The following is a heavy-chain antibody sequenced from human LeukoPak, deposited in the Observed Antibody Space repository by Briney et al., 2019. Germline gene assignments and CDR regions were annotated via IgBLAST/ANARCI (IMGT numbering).Heavy chain of an antibody. Sequence: ASVKVSCKASGYTFTGYYMHWVRQAPGQGLEFMGWINPDSGFTNYAQKFQGRVTITRDTSISTAYLEVRSLTSDDTAVYYCAPTAEAYTSWWKVWGQGTLVTVSS. J-gene: IGHJ4*02. D-gene: IGHD2-2*01. V-gene: IGHV1-2*02. CDR1: GYTFTGYY. CDR2: INPDSGFT. CDR3: APTAEAYTSWWKV.